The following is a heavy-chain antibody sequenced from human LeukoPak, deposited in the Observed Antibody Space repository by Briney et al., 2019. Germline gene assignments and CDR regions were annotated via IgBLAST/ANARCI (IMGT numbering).Heavy chain of an antibody. J-gene: IGHJ4*02. Sequence: SETLSLTCTVSGGSISSYYWSWIRQPPGKGLEWIGEINHSGSTNYNPSLKSRVTISVDTSKNQFSLKLSSVTAADTAVYYCARGVDYYGVWGQGTLVTVSS. CDR3: ARGVDYYGV. D-gene: IGHD3-10*01. CDR1: GGSISSYY. CDR2: INHSGST. V-gene: IGHV4-34*01.